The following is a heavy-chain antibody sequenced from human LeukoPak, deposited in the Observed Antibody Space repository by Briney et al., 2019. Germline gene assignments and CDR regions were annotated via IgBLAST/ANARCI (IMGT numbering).Heavy chain of an antibody. CDR1: GFTFSSYS. D-gene: IGHD2-2*01. J-gene: IGHJ4*02. V-gene: IGHV3-21*04. Sequence: PGGSLRLSCAASGFTFSSYSMNWVRQAPGKGLEWVSSISSSSSYIYYADSVKGRFTISRDNAKNTLYLQMNSLRAEDTAVYYCAKAGGGYCSSTSCERHPFDYWGQGTLVTVSS. CDR3: AKAGGGYCSSTSCERHPFDY. CDR2: ISSSSSYI.